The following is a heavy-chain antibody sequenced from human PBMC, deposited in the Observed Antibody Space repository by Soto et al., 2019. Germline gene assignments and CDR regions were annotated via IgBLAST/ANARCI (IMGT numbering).Heavy chain of an antibody. J-gene: IGHJ6*02. CDR1: GGTFSSYA. CDR2: IIPIFGTA. V-gene: IGHV1-69*06. CDR3: ARAEPQIEYCSGGSCYGRDV. Sequence: GASVKVSCKASGGTFSSYAISWVRQAPGQGLEWMGGIIPIFGTANYAQKFQGRVTITADKSTSTAYMELSSLRSEDTAVYYCARAEPQIEYCSGGSCYGRDVGGQGTTVTVSS. D-gene: IGHD2-15*01.